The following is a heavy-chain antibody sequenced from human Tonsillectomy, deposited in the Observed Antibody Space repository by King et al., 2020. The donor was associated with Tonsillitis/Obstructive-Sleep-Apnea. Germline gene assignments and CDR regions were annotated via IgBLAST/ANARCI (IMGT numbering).Heavy chain of an antibody. Sequence: VQLVESGGGVVQPGRYLRLSCAASGFTFSSFAMHWVRQAPGEGLEWVAVFSYGGFNIYYADSVKGRFTISRDNSNNTLFLQMESLRPEDTAVYYCARDPGRTGDFGYFDSWGQGTLVSVSS. V-gene: IGHV3-30*03. CDR3: ARDPGRTGDFGYFDS. D-gene: IGHD7-27*01. CDR1: GFTFSSFA. CDR2: FSYGGFNI. J-gene: IGHJ4*02.